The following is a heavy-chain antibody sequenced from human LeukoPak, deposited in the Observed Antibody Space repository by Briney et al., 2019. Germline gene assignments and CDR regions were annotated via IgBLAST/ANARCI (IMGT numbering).Heavy chain of an antibody. Sequence: SETLSLTCTVSGGSISSGDYYSSWIRQPPGKGLEWLGYIYYSGSTYYNPSLKSRVTISVDTSKNQFSLKLSSVTAADTAVYYCASPIVGGTTRLGLTDYWGQGTLVTVSS. CDR2: IYYSGST. CDR1: GGSISSGDYY. V-gene: IGHV4-30-4*08. D-gene: IGHD1-26*01. CDR3: ASPIVGGTTRLGLTDY. J-gene: IGHJ4*02.